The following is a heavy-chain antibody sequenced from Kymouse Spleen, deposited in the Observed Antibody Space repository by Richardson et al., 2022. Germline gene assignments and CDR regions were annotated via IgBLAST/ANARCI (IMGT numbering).Heavy chain of an antibody. CDR1: GFTFSGSA. CDR2: IRSKANSYAT. D-gene: IGHD3-10*01. V-gene: IGHV3-73*02. CDR3: RRFGELFWFDP. Sequence: EVQLVESGGGLVQPGGSLKLSCAASGFTFSGSAMHWVRQASGKGLEWVGRIRSKANSYATAYAASVKGRFTISRDDSKNTAYLQMNSLKTEDTAVYYCRRFGELFWFDPWGQGTLVTVSS. J-gene: IGHJ5*02.